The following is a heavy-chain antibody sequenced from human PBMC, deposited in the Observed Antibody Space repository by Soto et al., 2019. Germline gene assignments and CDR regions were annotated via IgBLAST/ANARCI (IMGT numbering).Heavy chain of an antibody. D-gene: IGHD6-19*01. J-gene: IGHJ5*02. V-gene: IGHV4-39*01. CDR2: IYYSGST. CDR3: ARHYSSGSRNWFDP. Sequence: SEALSGTCSVSGGSINSSSYFWGWVRQPPGKGLEWIGSIYYSGSTYYNPSLRSRVTISVDTSKNQFSLKLSSVTAADTAVFYCARHYSSGSRNWFDPWGQGTLVTVSS. CDR1: GGSINSSSYF.